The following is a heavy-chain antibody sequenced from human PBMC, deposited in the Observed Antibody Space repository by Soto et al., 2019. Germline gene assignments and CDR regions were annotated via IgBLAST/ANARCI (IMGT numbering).Heavy chain of an antibody. CDR1: GGIFRTYA. V-gene: IGHV1-69*01. J-gene: IGHJ2*01. CDR2: IIPMLAAP. CDR3: ARVGPTSLSVIWFFDL. Sequence: QGQLVQSGAEVKKPGSSVKVSCKASGGIFRTYAINWVRHAPGQGLEWMGGIIPMLAAPTYAQKFQGRLTITADESTTTVYMELSSMTSEDTAVYYCARVGPTSLSVIWFFDLWGRGTLVTVSS. D-gene: IGHD2-21*01.